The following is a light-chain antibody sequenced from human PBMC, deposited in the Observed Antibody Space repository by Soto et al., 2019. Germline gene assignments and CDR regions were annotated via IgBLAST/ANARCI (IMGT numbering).Light chain of an antibody. CDR3: QHYDNLPRYT. J-gene: IGKJ2*01. Sequence: DIQMTQSPSSLSASVGDRVTITCQATQDISNHLNWYQQKPGKAPKLLIYEASNLETGVPSRFSGSGSGTHFTVTISTLQPEDIATYYCQHYDNLPRYTFGQGTRLEIK. CDR2: EAS. V-gene: IGKV1-33*01. CDR1: QDISNH.